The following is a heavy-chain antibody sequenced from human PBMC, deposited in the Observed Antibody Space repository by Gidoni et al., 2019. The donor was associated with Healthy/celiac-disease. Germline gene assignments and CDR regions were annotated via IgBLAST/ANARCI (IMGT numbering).Heavy chain of an antibody. D-gene: IGHD4-17*01. Sequence: QVQLVESGGGVVQPGRSLRLSCAASGFTFSSYAMHWVRQAPGKGLECVAVISYDGSNKYYADSVKGRFTISRDNSKNTLYLQMNSLRAEDTAVYYCARDGDYPFDYWGQGTLVTVSS. CDR1: GFTFSSYA. CDR3: ARDGDYPFDY. J-gene: IGHJ4*02. V-gene: IGHV3-30-3*01. CDR2: ISYDGSNK.